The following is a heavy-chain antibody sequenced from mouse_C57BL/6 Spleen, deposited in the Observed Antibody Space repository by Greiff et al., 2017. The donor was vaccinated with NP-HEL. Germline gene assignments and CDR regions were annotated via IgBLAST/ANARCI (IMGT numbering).Heavy chain of an antibody. CDR2: IYPGDGDT. D-gene: IGHD1-1*01. CDR1: GYAFSSYW. V-gene: IGHV1-80*01. CDR3: ARRGSSYYYAMDY. Sequence: VQLQQSGAELVKPGASVKISCKASGYAFSSYWMNWVKQRPGKGLEWIGQIYPGDGDTNYNGKFKGKATLTAEKSSSTAYMQLSSLTSEDSAVYFLARRGSSYYYAMDYWGQGTSVTVSS. J-gene: IGHJ4*01.